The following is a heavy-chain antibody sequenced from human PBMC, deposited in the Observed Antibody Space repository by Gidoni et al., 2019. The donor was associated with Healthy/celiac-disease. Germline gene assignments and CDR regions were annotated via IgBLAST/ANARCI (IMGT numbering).Heavy chain of an antibody. V-gene: IGHV4-39*01. D-gene: IGHD1-26*01. Sequence: QLQLQESGPGLVKPSETLSLTCTVSGGSISSSSYYWGWIRQPPGKGLEWIGSIYYSGSTYYNPSLMSRVTISVDTSKNQFSLKLSSVTAADTAVYYCARQWELDDAFDIWGQGTMVTVSS. CDR2: IYYSGST. CDR1: GGSISSSSYY. J-gene: IGHJ3*02. CDR3: ARQWELDDAFDI.